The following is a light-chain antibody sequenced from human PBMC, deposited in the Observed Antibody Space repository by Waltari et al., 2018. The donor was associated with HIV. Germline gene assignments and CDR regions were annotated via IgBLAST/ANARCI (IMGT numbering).Light chain of an antibody. Sequence: SYVLTQPPSVSVAPGQTARITCGGNKLGSKNVHWYQQKPGLAPVLVVYDDRDRPTGIPERFSGSNSGNTATLTISRVEAGDEADYFCQVWESNSDPLVFGGGTKLTVL. CDR2: DDR. J-gene: IGLJ2*01. V-gene: IGLV3-21*02. CDR1: KLGSKN. CDR3: QVWESNSDPLV.